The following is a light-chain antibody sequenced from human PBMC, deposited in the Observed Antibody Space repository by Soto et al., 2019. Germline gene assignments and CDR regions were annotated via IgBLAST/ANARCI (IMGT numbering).Light chain of an antibody. CDR1: QNIRGF. CDR2: GTS. Sequence: DIVMTQSPFALSASVGDRVTITCRASQNIRGFVHWYQQKPGKAPKLLIYGTSNLESGVPSRFGGSGSGTDFTLTISGLQLEDFATYYCQQSFSNYFTFGGGTKVEI. CDR3: QQSFSNYFT. J-gene: IGKJ4*01. V-gene: IGKV1-39*01.